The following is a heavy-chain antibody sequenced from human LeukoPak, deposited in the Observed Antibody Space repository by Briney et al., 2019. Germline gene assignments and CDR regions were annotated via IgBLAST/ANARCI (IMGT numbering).Heavy chain of an antibody. D-gene: IGHD3-9*01. Sequence: RPSETLSLTCAVYGGSFSGYYWSWIRQPPGKGLEWIGEINHSGSTNYNPSLKSRATISVDTSKNQFSLKLSSVTGADTAVYYCARGLPKRGAFLTGYYYFDYWGQGTLVTVSS. J-gene: IGHJ4*02. CDR1: GGSFSGYY. CDR3: ARGLPKRGAFLTGYYYFDY. CDR2: INHSGST. V-gene: IGHV4-34*01.